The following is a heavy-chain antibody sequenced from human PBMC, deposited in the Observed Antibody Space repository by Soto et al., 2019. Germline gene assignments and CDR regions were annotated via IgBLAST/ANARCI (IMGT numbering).Heavy chain of an antibody. D-gene: IGHD6-13*01. Sequence: ASVKVSCKASGDTFTGYYMHWVRQAPGQGLEWMGWINPNSGGTNYAQKFQGWVTMTRDTSISTAYMELSRLRSDDTAVYYCARAVPGIAAAIDYWGQGTLVTVSS. CDR3: ARAVPGIAAAIDY. CDR1: GDTFTGYY. CDR2: INPNSGGT. J-gene: IGHJ4*02. V-gene: IGHV1-2*04.